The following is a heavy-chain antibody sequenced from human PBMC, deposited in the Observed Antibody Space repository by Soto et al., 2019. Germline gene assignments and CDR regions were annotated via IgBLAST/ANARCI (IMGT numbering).Heavy chain of an antibody. CDR3: ARDAGGYCTNGVCGGGMDV. CDR2: IIPIFGTA. D-gene: IGHD2-8*01. J-gene: IGHJ6*02. V-gene: IGHV1-69*06. CDR1: GGTFSSYA. Sequence: QVQLVQSGAEVKKPGSSVKVSCKASGGTFSSYAISWVRQAPGQGRAWMGGIIPIFGTANYAQKFQGRVTITADKTTSTAYMELSSLRSEDTAVYYCARDAGGYCTNGVCGGGMDVWGQGTTVTVSS.